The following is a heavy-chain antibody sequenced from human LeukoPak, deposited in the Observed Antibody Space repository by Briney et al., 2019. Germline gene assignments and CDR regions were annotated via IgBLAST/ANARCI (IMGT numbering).Heavy chain of an antibody. CDR1: GYTFTSYG. Sequence: GASVKVSCKASGYTFTSYGISWVRQAPGQGLEWMGWISAYNGNTNYAQKLQGRVTMTTDTSTSTAYMELRSLRSDDTAVYYCARGRLFGKSNNWFDPWGQGTLVTVSS. J-gene: IGHJ5*02. V-gene: IGHV1-18*01. CDR3: ARGRLFGKSNNWFDP. D-gene: IGHD3-3*01. CDR2: ISAYNGNT.